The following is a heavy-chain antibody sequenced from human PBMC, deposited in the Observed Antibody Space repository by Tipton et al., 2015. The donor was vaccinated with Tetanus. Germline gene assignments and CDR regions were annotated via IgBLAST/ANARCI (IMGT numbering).Heavy chain of an antibody. CDR3: AQLTSS. V-gene: IGHV3-23*01. CDR1: GFTFSSSS. J-gene: IGHJ4*02. CDR2: FTAGGNT. Sequence: SLRLSCTASGFTFSSSSMSWVRQAPGKRLEWVSVFTAGGNTYYADSGKGRFTISRDNYNNTLNLQMNSLRAEDPAVYYCAQLTSSWGQGTLVTFSS.